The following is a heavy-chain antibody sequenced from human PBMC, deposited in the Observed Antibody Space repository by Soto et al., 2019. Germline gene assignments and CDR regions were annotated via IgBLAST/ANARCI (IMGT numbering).Heavy chain of an antibody. D-gene: IGHD3-10*01. Sequence: GGSLRLSCAVSGFTFSRYGMHWVRQRPGKGLEWVAVIWYDGSFKDYADSVKGRFTISRDNSKNTLYLQMDSLRAEDTAIYYCGRDQSLSRGHPSFDYWGQATLVTVSS. V-gene: IGHV3-33*01. CDR2: IWYDGSFK. J-gene: IGHJ4*02. CDR1: GFTFSRYG. CDR3: GRDQSLSRGHPSFDY.